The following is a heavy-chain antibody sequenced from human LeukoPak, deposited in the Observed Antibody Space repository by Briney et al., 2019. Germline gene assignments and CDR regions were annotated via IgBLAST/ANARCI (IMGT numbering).Heavy chain of an antibody. CDR2: ISSSSSYI. J-gene: IGHJ1*01. V-gene: IGHV3-21*01. CDR3: ARDHEYYDFWSSYFTAEYFQH. CDR1: GFTFSSYS. Sequence: GGSLRLSCAASGFTFSSYSMNWVRQAPGKGLEWVSSISSSSSYIYYADSVKGRFTISRDNAKNSLYLQMNSLRAEDTAVYYCARDHEYYDFWSSYFTAEYFQHWGQGTLVTVSS. D-gene: IGHD3-3*01.